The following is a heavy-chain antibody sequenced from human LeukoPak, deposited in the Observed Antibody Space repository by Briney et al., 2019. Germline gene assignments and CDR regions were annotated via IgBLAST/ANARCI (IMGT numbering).Heavy chain of an antibody. D-gene: IGHD3-3*01. Sequence: PGGSLRLSCAASGFTFDDYAMHWVRQAPGKGLEWVSGISWNSGSIGYADSVKGRFTISRENAKNSLYLQMNSLRAGDTAVYYCARGERRGYDFWSGYYEQDLFDYWGQGTLVTVSS. J-gene: IGHJ4*02. CDR2: ISWNSGSI. CDR1: GFTFDDYA. V-gene: IGHV3-9*01. CDR3: ARGERRGYDFWSGYYEQDLFDY.